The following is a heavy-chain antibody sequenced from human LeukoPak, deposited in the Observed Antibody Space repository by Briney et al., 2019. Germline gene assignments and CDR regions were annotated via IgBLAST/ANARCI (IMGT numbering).Heavy chain of an antibody. CDR2: ITHSGRTI. V-gene: IGHV3-11*01. CDR3: ARDETIFGVVTYFDY. D-gene: IGHD3-3*01. Sequence: GGSLRLSCAASRFTFSDYNMSWIRQAPGKGREGVAFITHSGRTIYYAASVKGRFTISRDNAKNSLYLQMNSLRAEDTALYYCARDETIFGVVTYFDYWGQGTLVTVSS. J-gene: IGHJ4*02. CDR1: RFTFSDYN.